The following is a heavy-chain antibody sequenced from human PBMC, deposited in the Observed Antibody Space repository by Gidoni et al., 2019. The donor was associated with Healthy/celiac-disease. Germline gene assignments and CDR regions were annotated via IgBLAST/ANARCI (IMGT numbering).Heavy chain of an antibody. D-gene: IGHD5-18*01. CDR1: GFPFSSYG. J-gene: IGHJ4*02. Sequence: QVQLVESGGGVVQPGRSLRLSCAASGFPFSSYGMHWVRQAPGKGLEWVAVIWYDGSNKYYADSVKGRFTISRDNSKNTLYLQMNSLRAEDTAVYYCARDGGYSYGYSFDYWGQGTLVTVSS. CDR3: ARDGGYSYGYSFDY. V-gene: IGHV3-33*01. CDR2: IWYDGSNK.